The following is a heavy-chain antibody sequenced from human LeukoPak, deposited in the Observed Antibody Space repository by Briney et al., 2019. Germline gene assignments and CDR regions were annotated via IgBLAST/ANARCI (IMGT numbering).Heavy chain of an antibody. CDR1: GFTFDDYA. J-gene: IGHJ3*02. CDR3: AKDRVGADHDAFDI. CDR2: ISWNSGSI. Sequence: PGGSLRLSCAASGFTFDDYAMHWVRQAPGKGLEWVSGISWNSGSIGYADSVKGRFTISRDNAKNSLYLQMNSLRAEDTALYHCAKDRVGADHDAFDIWGQGTMVTVSS. D-gene: IGHD1-26*01. V-gene: IGHV3-9*01.